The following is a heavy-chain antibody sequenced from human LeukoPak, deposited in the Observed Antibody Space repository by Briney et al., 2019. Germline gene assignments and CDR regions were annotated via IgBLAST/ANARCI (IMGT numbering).Heavy chain of an antibody. D-gene: IGHD1-1*01. Sequence: GGSLRLSCAASGFTVSSNYMGWVRQAPGKGLEWVSVIYSGGSTYYADSVKGRFTISRDNSKYTLYLQMNSLRAEDTAVYYCAKDRAPVREALFDYWGQGTLVTVSS. CDR1: GFTVSSNY. CDR2: IYSGGST. CDR3: AKDRAPVREALFDY. V-gene: IGHV3-53*01. J-gene: IGHJ4*02.